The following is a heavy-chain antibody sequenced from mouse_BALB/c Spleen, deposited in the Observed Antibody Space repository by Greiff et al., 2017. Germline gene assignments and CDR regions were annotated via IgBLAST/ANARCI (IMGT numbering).Heavy chain of an antibody. CDR2: IDPGNGDT. V-gene: IGHV1-69*02. J-gene: IGHJ3*01. CDR3: ARQEYSRSFDD. CDR1: GFTFNGYY. D-gene: IGHD2-5*01. Sequence: VQLQQSGAELVKPGASVKLSCTASGFTFNGYYMHWVKQRPGKGLEWIGAIDPGNGDTSYKQKFKGKTTLTADKSSNTAYMQLSSLTSEDSAVYYCARQEYSRSFDDWGQGTPVTVSA.